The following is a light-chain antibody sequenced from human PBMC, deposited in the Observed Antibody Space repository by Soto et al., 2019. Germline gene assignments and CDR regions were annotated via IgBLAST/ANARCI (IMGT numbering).Light chain of an antibody. CDR3: QHYNNLPLT. CDR2: GVS. J-gene: IGKJ4*01. Sequence: EIVMTQSPATLSVSPGEGATLSCRASQSVRSDLAWYQRKPGLAPRLLIYGVSTRATGIPVRFSGSGSGTEFTLSISSLQSEDSAIYYCQHYNNLPLTFGGGTKVDIK. V-gene: IGKV3-15*01. CDR1: QSVRSD.